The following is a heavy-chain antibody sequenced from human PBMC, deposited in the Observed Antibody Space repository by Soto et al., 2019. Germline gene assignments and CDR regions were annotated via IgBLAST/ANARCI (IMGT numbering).Heavy chain of an antibody. CDR3: VHIGSWPNDAFDI. D-gene: IGHD6-13*01. Sequence: GGSLRLSCAASGFTFDDYAMHWVRQAPGKGLEWVSGISWNSGSIGYADSVKGRFTISRDNAKNSLYLQMNSLRAEDTALYYCVHIGSWPNDAFDIWGQGTMVTVSS. CDR1: GFTFDDYA. J-gene: IGHJ3*02. CDR2: ISWNSGSI. V-gene: IGHV3-9*01.